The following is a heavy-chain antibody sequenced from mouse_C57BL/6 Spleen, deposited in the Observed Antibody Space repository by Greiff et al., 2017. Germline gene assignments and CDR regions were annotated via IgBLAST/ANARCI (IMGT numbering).Heavy chain of an antibody. D-gene: IGHD1-1*01. CDR1: GFTFSSYT. Sequence: EVMLVESGGGLVKPGGSLKLSCAASGFTFSSYTMSWVRQTPEKRLGWVATISGGGGNTYYPDSVKGRFTISRANAKNNLYLQRSSLRSEDTALYYCARHDYYGSSYVWYFDVGGTGTTVTVSS. CDR3: ARHDYYGSSYVWYFDV. V-gene: IGHV5-9*01. J-gene: IGHJ1*03. CDR2: ISGGGGNT.